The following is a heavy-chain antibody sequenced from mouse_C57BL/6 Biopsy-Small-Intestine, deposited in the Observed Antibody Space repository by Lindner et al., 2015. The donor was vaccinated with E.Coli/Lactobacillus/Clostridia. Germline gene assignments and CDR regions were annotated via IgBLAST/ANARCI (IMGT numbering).Heavy chain of an antibody. CDR2: IDPSDSEI. D-gene: IGHD4-1*01. CDR1: GYTFTSYW. Sequence: VQLQESGTELVRPGASVKLSCKASGYTFTSYWMHWVKQRPGQGLEWIGKIDPSDSEIHSNQNFKDKATLTVDESSSTAYMQLNSLTSEDSAVYYCTREGITGTFAFWGQGTLVTVSA. V-gene: IGHV1-52*01. CDR3: TREGITGTFAF. J-gene: IGHJ3*01.